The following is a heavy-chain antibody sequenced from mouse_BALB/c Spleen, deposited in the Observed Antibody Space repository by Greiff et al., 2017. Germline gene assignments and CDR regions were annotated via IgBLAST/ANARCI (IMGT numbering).Heavy chain of an antibody. D-gene: IGHD1-1*01. CDR2: INPSNGRT. Sequence: QVQLQQPGAELVKPGASVKLSCKASGYTFTSYWMHWVKQRPGQGLEWIGEINPSNGRTNYNEKFKSKATLTVDKSSSTAYMQLSSLTSEDSAVYYCARGYYDSSSYYFDYWGQGTTLTVSS. CDR3: ARGYYDSSSYYFDY. J-gene: IGHJ2*01. CDR1: GYTFTSYW. V-gene: IGHV1S81*02.